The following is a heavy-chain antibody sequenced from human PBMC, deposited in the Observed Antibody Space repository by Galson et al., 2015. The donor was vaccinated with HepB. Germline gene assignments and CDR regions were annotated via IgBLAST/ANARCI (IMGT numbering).Heavy chain of an antibody. D-gene: IGHD2-21*02. CDR1: GFTFSSCA. V-gene: IGHV3-33*08. CDR2: IWYDGSNK. CDR3: VREKGEGGGDCLDY. Sequence: SLRLSCAAPGFTFSSCAMHWVRQAPGKGLEWVAVIWYDGSNKHYADSVRGRFTISRDNSRNTLYLQMNNLRAEDTAVYYCVREKGEGGGDCLDYWGQGTLVTVSS. J-gene: IGHJ4*02.